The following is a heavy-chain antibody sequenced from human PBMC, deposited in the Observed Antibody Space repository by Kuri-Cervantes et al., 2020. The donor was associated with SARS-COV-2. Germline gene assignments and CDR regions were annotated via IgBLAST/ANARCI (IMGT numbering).Heavy chain of an antibody. CDR2: IWYDGSNK. J-gene: IGHJ4*02. CDR3: ARDLAFGDLPGGY. V-gene: IGHV3-33*01. D-gene: IGHD3-10*01. Sequence: GGSLRLSCAASGFTFSNYGMHWVRQAPGKGLEWVAVIWYDGSNKYYTDSVKGRFTISRDNSKNTLYLQMNSLRAEDTAVYYCARDLAFGDLPGGYWGQGTLVNVSS. CDR1: GFTFSNYG.